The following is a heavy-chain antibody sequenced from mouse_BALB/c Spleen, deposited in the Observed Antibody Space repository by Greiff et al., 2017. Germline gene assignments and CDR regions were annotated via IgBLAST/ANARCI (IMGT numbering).Heavy chain of an antibody. CDR3: TSPSTGAFAY. CDR1: GYTFTSYY. J-gene: IGHJ3*01. D-gene: IGHD1-1*01. V-gene: IGHV1S81*02. CDR2: INPSNGGT. Sequence: VQLQQSGAELVKPGASVKLSCKASGYTFTSYYMYWVKQRPGQGLEWIGEINPSNGGTNFNEKFKSKATLTVDKSSSTAYMQLSSLTSEDSAVYYCTSPSTGAFAYWGQGTLVTVSA.